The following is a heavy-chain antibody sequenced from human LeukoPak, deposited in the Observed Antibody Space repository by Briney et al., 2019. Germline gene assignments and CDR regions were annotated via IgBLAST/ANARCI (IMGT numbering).Heavy chain of an antibody. Sequence: SGGSLRLSCAASGLTVSTNYMTWVRQAPGKGLEWVSIIHSDGSTYYADSVKGRFTISRDNYKNTLYLQMDSLRGEDTAMYYCARDLDYFDSSGPHRRRNYFDYWGQGTLVTVSS. CDR3: ARDLDYFDSSGPHRRRNYFDY. CDR2: IHSDGST. J-gene: IGHJ4*02. V-gene: IGHV3-53*01. D-gene: IGHD3-22*01. CDR1: GLTVSTNY.